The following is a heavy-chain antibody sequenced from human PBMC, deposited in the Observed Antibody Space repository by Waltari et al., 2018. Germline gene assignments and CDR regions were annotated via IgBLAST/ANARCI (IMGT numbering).Heavy chain of an antibody. CDR2: IRNSVGNT. CDR1: GFSFSNYD. J-gene: IGHJ5*01. D-gene: IGHD2-15*01. CDR3: TSWRVVAGTGWFDS. Sequence: EVQLLESGGGLVQPGGSLRLSCAASGFSFSNYDMAWVRQAPGKGRGWVSGIRNSVGNTYYGDSGKGRFAISRDNSRNTLHLQMNGLRAEDTAIYYCTSWRVVAGTGWFDSWGQGTLVTVSS. V-gene: IGHV3-23*01.